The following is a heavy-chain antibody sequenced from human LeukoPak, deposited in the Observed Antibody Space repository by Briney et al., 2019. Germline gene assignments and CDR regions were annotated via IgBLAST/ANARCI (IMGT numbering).Heavy chain of an antibody. CDR2: ISSSSSYT. V-gene: IGHV3-11*06. J-gene: IGHJ4*02. CDR1: GFTFSDYY. Sequence: GGSLRLSCAASGFTFSDYYMSCLRQAPGKGLEWGSYISSSSSYTNYADSVKGRFTISRDNTKNSLYLQMNSLRAEDTAVYYCARWDCGGDCYAFDYWGQGTLVTVSS. CDR3: ARWDCGGDCYAFDY. D-gene: IGHD2-21*02.